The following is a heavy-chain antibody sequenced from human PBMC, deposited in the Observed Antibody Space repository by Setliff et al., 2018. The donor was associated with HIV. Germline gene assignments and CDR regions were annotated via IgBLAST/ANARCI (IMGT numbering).Heavy chain of an antibody. CDR2: INHSGIS. V-gene: IGHV4-34*01. D-gene: IGHD3-3*01. Sequence: PSETLSLTCAVYGGSFSDHYWSWIRQPPGKGLEWIGEINHSGISNFNPSLKSRVSIPIDTPRSQFSLKLSSVPAADTAVYYCARGGGFWSGQLDYWGQGTLVTVSS. CDR1: GGSFSDHY. CDR3: ARGGGFWSGQLDY. J-gene: IGHJ4*02.